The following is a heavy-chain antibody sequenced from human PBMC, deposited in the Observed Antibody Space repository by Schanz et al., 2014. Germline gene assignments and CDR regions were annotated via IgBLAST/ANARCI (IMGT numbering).Heavy chain of an antibody. CDR1: RLTFANED. D-gene: IGHD3-22*01. J-gene: IGHJ4*02. V-gene: IGHV3-74*02. Sequence: EVQLVESGGGLVQPGGSLRLSCAASRLTFANEDIHWVRQAPGKGLEWIARINTDETTTKYADSVRGRFTISRDNSKNMVYLQMNSLRAEDTAVYYCVRAGYETTGYYHLESWVGDYFDSWGQGALVTVSS. CDR2: INTDETTT. CDR3: VRAGYETTGYYHLESWVGDYFDS.